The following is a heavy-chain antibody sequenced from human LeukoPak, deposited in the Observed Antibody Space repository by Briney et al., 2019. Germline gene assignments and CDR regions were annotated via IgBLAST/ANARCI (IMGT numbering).Heavy chain of an antibody. D-gene: IGHD3-10*01. J-gene: IGHJ4*02. CDR3: ASFFGASGSYGNYFDY. CDR1: GGTFSSYA. Sequence: ASVKVSCKASGGTFSSYAISWVRQAPGQGLEWMGWISAYNGNTNYAQKLQGRVTMTTDTSTSTAYMELRSLRSDDTAVYYCASFFGASGSYGNYFDYWGQGTLVTVSS. CDR2: ISAYNGNT. V-gene: IGHV1-18*01.